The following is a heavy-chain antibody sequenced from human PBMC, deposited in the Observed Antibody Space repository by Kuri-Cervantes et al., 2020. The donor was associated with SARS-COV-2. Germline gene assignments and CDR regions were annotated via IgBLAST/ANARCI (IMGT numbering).Heavy chain of an antibody. CDR3: ARVHKAGATYYYNYMDV. Sequence: GESLKISCAASGFTFSSYSMNWVRQAPGKGLEWVSSISSSSSYIYYADSVKGRFTISRDNAKNSLYLQMNSLRAEDTAVYYCARVHKAGATYYYNYMDVWGKGTTVTVSS. J-gene: IGHJ6*03. CDR1: GFTFSSYS. V-gene: IGHV3-21*01. D-gene: IGHD1-26*01. CDR2: ISSSSSYI.